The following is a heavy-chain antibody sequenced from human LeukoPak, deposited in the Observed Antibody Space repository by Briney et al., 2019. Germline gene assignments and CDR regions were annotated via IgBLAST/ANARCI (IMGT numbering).Heavy chain of an antibody. J-gene: IGHJ4*02. CDR1: GGSISSSNW. Sequence: PSGTLSLTCAVSGGSISSSNWWSWVRQPPGKGLEWIGEIYHSGSTNYNPSLKSRVTISVDKSKNQFSLKLSSVTAADTAVYYCTRDMVDYYGSGKFLPGDYWGQGTLVTVSS. CDR2: IYHSGST. CDR3: TRDMVDYYGSGKFLPGDY. V-gene: IGHV4-4*02. D-gene: IGHD3-10*01.